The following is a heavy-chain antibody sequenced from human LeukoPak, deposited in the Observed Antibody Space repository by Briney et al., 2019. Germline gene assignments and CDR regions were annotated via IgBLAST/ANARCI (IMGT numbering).Heavy chain of an antibody. CDR1: SGSFSGYY. V-gene: IGHV4-34*01. CDR3: ARGWYSDYYDSSGLLN. J-gene: IGHJ4*02. Sequence: SETLSLTCAVYSGSFSGYYWSWIRQPPGKGLEWIGEINHSGSTNYNPSLKSRVTISVDTSKNQFSLKLSSVTAADTAVYYCARGWYSDYYDSSGLLNWGQGTLVTVSS. CDR2: INHSGST. D-gene: IGHD3-22*01.